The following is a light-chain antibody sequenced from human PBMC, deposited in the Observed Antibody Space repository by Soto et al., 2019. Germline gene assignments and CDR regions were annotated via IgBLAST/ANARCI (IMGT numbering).Light chain of an antibody. J-gene: IGLJ3*02. CDR2: RND. Sequence: QPVLTQPPSASGTPGQRVTISCSGSSSNIGSNYVYWYQQLPGTAPKLLIHRNDQRPSGIPDRFSGSKSGTSASLAISGLRSEDEAEYYCATWDDSLSGVVFGGGTKLTVL. V-gene: IGLV1-47*01. CDR1: SSNIGSNY. CDR3: ATWDDSLSGVV.